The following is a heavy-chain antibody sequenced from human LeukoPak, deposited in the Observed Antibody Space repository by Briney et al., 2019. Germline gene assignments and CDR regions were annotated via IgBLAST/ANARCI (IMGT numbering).Heavy chain of an antibody. D-gene: IGHD2-2*01. Sequence: ASVKVSCKASGYTFTGYYMHRVRQAPGRGLEWMGWINPNSGATKYAQKFQGRVTMSRDTSISTAYMEVSRLRFDETAVYYCARDGGWYQLLWWFDPWGQGTLVTVSS. CDR1: GYTFTGYY. J-gene: IGHJ5*02. CDR3: ARDGGWYQLLWWFDP. V-gene: IGHV1-2*02. CDR2: INPNSGAT.